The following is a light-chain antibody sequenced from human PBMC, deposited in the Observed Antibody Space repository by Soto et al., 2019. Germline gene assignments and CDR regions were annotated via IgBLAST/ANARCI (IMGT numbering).Light chain of an antibody. CDR1: QSISSY. V-gene: IGKV1-39*01. CDR3: QQSYSTPYT. CDR2: AAS. J-gene: IGKJ2*01. Sequence: DIQMTQSPSSLSASVGDRVTITCRASQSISSYLNWFQQKPGKAPKLLIYAASSLQSGVPSRFSGSGSGTDFTLTISSLHPEDVATYYCQQSYSTPYTFGQGTKLEIK.